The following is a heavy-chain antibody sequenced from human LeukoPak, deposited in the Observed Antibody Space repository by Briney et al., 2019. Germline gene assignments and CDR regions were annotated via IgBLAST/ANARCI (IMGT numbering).Heavy chain of an antibody. CDR3: ARAGAITIGALNWFDP. CDR2: ISAYNGNT. CDR1: GYTFTSYG. V-gene: IGHV1-18*01. D-gene: IGHD3-9*01. J-gene: IGHJ5*02. Sequence: ASVKVSCKASGYTFTSYGISWVRQAPGQGLEWMGWISAYNGNTNYAQKLQGRVTMTTDTSTSTAYMELRSLRSDDTAVYYCARAGAITIGALNWFDPWGQGTLVTVSS.